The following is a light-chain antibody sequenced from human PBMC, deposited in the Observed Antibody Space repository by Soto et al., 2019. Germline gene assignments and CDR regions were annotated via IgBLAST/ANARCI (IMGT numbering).Light chain of an antibody. J-gene: IGKJ2*01. V-gene: IGKV2-28*01. CDR1: QSLLHSNGYKY. Sequence: DIVMTQSPLSLPVTPGEPASISCRSSQSLLHSNGYKYLDWYLQKPGQSPQLLIYLGSNQASGVPDRFSGSGSGTDFTLKISRVEAEDVGVYYCMQALQTPEYTFGQGTKLEIK. CDR3: MQALQTPEYT. CDR2: LGS.